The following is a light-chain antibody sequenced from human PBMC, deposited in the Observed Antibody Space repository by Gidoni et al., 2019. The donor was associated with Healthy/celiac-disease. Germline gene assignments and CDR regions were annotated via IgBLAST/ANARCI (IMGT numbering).Light chain of an antibody. CDR3: AAWDDSLSGLV. CDR2: RNN. CDR1: SSNIGSNY. V-gene: IGLV1-47*01. Sequence: QSVLTQPPSASGTPGQRVTISCSGSSSNIGSNYVYWYQQLPGTAPKLLIYRNNQRPSGVPDRFSGSKSGNSASLAISGLRSEDEADYYCAAWDDSLSGLVFGGGTKLTVL. J-gene: IGLJ2*01.